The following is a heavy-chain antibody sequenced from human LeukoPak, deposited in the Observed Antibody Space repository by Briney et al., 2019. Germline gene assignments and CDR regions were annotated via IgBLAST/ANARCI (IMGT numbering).Heavy chain of an antibody. V-gene: IGHV1-2*02. CDR2: INSNSGGT. J-gene: IGHJ4*02. CDR1: GYTFSAYY. D-gene: IGHD6-19*01. Sequence: ASVKVSCKASGYTFSAYYMHSVRQAPGQGLEWMGWINSNSGGTNYAQKFQGRVTMTRDTSINTVYMGLSRLRSDDTAVYYCARLGSSGWYGGGYFDYWGQGTLVTVSS. CDR3: ARLGSSGWYGGGYFDY.